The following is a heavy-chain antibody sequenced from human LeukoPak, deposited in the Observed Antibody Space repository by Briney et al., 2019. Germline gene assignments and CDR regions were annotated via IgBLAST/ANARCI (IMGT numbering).Heavy chain of an antibody. CDR1: GFSFSSFG. D-gene: IGHD2-2*01. Sequence: RGSLRLSCAASGFSFSSFGMNWVRQAPGKGLEWVSSISSSSAYIYYADSVKGRFTISRDNAKNSLYLQMNSLRAEDTAVYYCARVGCISTSCYDLDYWGQGTLVTVSS. CDR3: ARVGCISTSCYDLDY. J-gene: IGHJ4*02. CDR2: ISSSSAYI. V-gene: IGHV3-21*01.